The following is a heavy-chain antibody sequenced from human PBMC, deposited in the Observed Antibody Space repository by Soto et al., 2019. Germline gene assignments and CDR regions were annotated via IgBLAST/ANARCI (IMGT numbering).Heavy chain of an antibody. CDR3: VRSRVFIAVAGMATYYYYYGMYV. D-gene: IGHD6-19*01. V-gene: IGHV6-1*01. J-gene: IGHJ6*02. Sequence: PSQTLSLTCAISGDSVSSDSAAWNWIRQSPSRGLEWLGRTYYRSKWYNDYAVSVNGRITINPDTSKNHFSLQLNSVTPEDTAVYYCVRSRVFIAVAGMATYYYYYGMYVWGRGTTVTVS. CDR1: GDSVSSDSAA. CDR2: TYYRSKWYN.